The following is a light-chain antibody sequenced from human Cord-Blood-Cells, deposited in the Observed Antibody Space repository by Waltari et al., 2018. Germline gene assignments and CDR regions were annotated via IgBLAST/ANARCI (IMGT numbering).Light chain of an antibody. CDR3: SSYTSSSTLV. Sequence: QSALTQPASVSGSPGQSITISCTGTSSDVGGYNYVYWYQQHPGKAPKLMIYDVSNRPSGVSNRCSGSKSDNTASLTISGLQAEDVAYYYCSSYTSSSTLVFGGGTKLTVL. V-gene: IGLV2-14*01. CDR1: SSDVGGYNY. CDR2: DVS. J-gene: IGLJ2*01.